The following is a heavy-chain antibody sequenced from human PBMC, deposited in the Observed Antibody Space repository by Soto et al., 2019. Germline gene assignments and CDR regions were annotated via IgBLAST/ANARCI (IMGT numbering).Heavy chain of an antibody. CDR2: ISSSSSYI. CDR1: GFTFSSYS. Sequence: EVQLVESGGGLVKPGGSLRLSCAASGFTFSSYSMNWVRQAPGKGLEWVSSISSSSSYIYYADSVKGRFTISRDSAKHATDVQTNRLRAEDTAVYYCAREQLAGGMDVWGQGTTVTVSS. D-gene: IGHD6-19*01. CDR3: AREQLAGGMDV. J-gene: IGHJ6*02. V-gene: IGHV3-21*01.